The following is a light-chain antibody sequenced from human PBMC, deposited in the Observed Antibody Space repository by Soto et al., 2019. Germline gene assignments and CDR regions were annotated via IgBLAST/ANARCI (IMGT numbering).Light chain of an antibody. J-gene: IGKJ1*01. Sequence: EIVLTQSPGTLSLSTGERATLSCRASQSVSSSYLAWYQQKPGQAPRLLIYGASSRATGIPDRFSGSGSGTDFTLIISRLEPEDFAVYYCQQYGSSPRTFGQGTKVDIQ. CDR3: QQYGSSPRT. V-gene: IGKV3-20*01. CDR1: QSVSSSY. CDR2: GAS.